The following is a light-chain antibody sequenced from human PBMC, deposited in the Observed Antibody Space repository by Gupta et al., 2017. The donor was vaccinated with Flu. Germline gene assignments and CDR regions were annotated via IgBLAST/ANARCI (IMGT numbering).Light chain of an antibody. CDR1: QSLLHSNGYNY. CDR3: MQARQPPYS. Sequence: DIVMTQSPLSLPVTPGEPASISCRSSQSLLHSNGYNYLDWYLQKPGQSPQLLIYLGSNRASGVPDRFSGSGSGTDCTLKISRVEAEDVGIYYCMQARQPPYSFGQGTKLEIK. CDR2: LGS. V-gene: IGKV2-28*01. J-gene: IGKJ2*03.